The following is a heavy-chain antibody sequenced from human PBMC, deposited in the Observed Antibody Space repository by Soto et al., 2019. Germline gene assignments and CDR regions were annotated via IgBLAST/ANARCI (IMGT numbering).Heavy chain of an antibody. CDR3: ATMGTPATGLYYFDY. J-gene: IGHJ4*02. V-gene: IGHV4-30-4*01. D-gene: IGHD1-7*01. CDR2: ISYGGST. Sequence: QVQLQESGPGLVKPSQTLSLTCTVSGGSISSGNYYSSWIRQPPGKGLEWIGFISYGGSTYYSASLKSRFTISVDTSKNQFSLNLSFVTAADTAVYYCATMGTPATGLYYFDYWGQGTLVTVSS. CDR1: GGSISSGNYY.